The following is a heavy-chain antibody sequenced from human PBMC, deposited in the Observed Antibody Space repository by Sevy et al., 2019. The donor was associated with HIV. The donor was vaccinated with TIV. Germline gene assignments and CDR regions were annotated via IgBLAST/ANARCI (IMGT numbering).Heavy chain of an antibody. CDR1: GDSVSSNSAA. Sequence: SQTLSLTCAISGDSVSSNSAAWNWIRQSPSRGLEWLGRTYYRSKWYNDYAVSVKSRITINPDTSKNQFSLQQNSVTPEDTAVYYCARDPYCSGGSCYFKGLYYYYYGMDVWGQGTTVTVSS. D-gene: IGHD2-15*01. J-gene: IGHJ6*02. CDR3: ARDPYCSGGSCYFKGLYYYYYGMDV. V-gene: IGHV6-1*01. CDR2: TYYRSKWYN.